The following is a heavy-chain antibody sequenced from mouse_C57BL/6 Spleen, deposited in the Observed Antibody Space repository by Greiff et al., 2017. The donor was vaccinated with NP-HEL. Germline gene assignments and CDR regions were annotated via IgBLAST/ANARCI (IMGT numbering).Heavy chain of an antibody. J-gene: IGHJ2*01. Sequence: QVQLQQPGAELVMPGASVKLSCKASGYTFTSYWMHWVKQRPGQGLEWIGEIDPSGSYTNYNQKFKGKSTLTVDKSSSTAYMQLSSLTSEDSAVDYCARGDYGSSYANFDYWGQGTTLTVSS. CDR3: ARGDYGSSYANFDY. CDR1: GYTFTSYW. D-gene: IGHD1-1*01. CDR2: IDPSGSYT. V-gene: IGHV1-69*01.